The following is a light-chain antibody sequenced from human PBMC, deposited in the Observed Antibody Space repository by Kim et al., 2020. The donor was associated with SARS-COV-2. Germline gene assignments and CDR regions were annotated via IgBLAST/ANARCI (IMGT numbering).Light chain of an antibody. CDR2: SNN. CDR3: AAWDDSLNGWV. Sequence: ELTQPPAASGTPGQRVTISCSGSSSNIGSNTVNWYQQLPGTAPKLLIYSNNQRPSGVPDRFSGSKSGTSASLAISGLQSEDEADYYCAAWDDSLNGWVFGGGTQLTVL. V-gene: IGLV1-44*01. CDR1: SSNIGSNT. J-gene: IGLJ3*02.